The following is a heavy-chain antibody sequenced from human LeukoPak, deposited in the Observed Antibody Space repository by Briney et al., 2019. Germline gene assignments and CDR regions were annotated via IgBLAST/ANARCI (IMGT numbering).Heavy chain of an antibody. Sequence: GGSLRLSCAASGFTFSSYSMNWVRQAPGKGLEWVSYISSSSSTIYYADSVKGRFTISRDNAKNSLYLQMNSLRAEDTAVYYCARVFGIAAVGTDAFDIWGQGTMVTVSS. V-gene: IGHV3-48*04. CDR1: GFTFSSYS. CDR2: ISSSSSTI. D-gene: IGHD6-13*01. J-gene: IGHJ3*02. CDR3: ARVFGIAAVGTDAFDI.